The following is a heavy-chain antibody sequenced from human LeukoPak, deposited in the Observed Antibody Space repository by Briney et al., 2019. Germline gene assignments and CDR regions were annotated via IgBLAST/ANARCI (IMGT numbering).Heavy chain of an antibody. CDR2: ISGSGGT. J-gene: IGHJ4*02. CDR1: GFTFNYYD. D-gene: IGHD6-13*01. Sequence: GGSLRLSCAVSGFTFNYYDMHWVRQAPGKRLEWVSAISGSGGTYYADSVKGRSTISRDNSKNTLYLQMNNLRAEDTAIYYCAKKGLASAGRPPYFDYWGQGALVTVPS. CDR3: AKKGLASAGRPPYFDY. V-gene: IGHV3-23*01.